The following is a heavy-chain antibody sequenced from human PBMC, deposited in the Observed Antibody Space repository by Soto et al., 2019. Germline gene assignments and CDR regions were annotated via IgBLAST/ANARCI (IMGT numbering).Heavy chain of an antibody. CDR3: ARGGVGGTVFFGYFDY. Sequence: QVQLVESGGGVVQPGRSLRLSCAVSEIIFSGYGMHWVRQAPGKGLEWVAVIRCDGSNIYYADSVKGRCTISRDNSKNSRYLQMDSLRAEDTAVYYCARGGVGGTVFFGYFDYWGQGALVTVSS. D-gene: IGHD1-26*01. CDR2: IRCDGSNI. CDR1: EIIFSGYG. J-gene: IGHJ4*02. V-gene: IGHV3-33*01.